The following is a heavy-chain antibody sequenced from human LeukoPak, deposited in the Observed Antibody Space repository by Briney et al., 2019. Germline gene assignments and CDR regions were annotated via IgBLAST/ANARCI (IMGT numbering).Heavy chain of an antibody. V-gene: IGHV3-53*01. CDR1: GFTVSSNY. D-gene: IGHD5-18*01. J-gene: IGHJ6*04. CDR2: IYSGGST. CDR3: ARERYSYGYSYYYGMDV. Sequence: GGSLRLSCAASGFTVSSNYMSWVRQAPGKGLEWVSVIYSGGSTYYAASVKGRFTISRDKSKSTLYLQMNSLRAEDTAVYYCARERYSYGYSYYYGMDVWGKGTTVTVSS.